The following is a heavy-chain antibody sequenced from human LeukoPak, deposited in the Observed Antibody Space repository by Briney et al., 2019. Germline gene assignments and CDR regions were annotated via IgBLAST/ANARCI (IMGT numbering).Heavy chain of an antibody. CDR3: ARGGRYCTNGVCSKVGHYYYGMDV. CDR1: GYTFTGYY. Sequence: ASVKVSCKASGYTFTGYYMHWVRQAPGQGLEWMGWINPNSGGTNYAQKFQGRVTMTRDTSISTAYMELSRLRSDDTAVYYCARGGRYCTNGVCSKVGHYYYGMDVWGQGTTVTVSS. J-gene: IGHJ6*02. V-gene: IGHV1-2*02. CDR2: INPNSGGT. D-gene: IGHD2-8*01.